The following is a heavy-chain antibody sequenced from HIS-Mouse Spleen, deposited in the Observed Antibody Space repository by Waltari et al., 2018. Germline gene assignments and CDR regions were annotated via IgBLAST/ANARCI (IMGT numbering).Heavy chain of an antibody. V-gene: IGHV3-23*01. D-gene: IGHD3-10*01. Sequence: EVQLLESGGGLVQPGGSLRLSCSASGFAFSSDAMGWVRQAPGKGLEWVSAISGSGGSTYYADSVKGRFTISRDNSKNTLYLQMNSLRAEDTAVYYCAQNYYGSGSYYYWGQGTLVTVSS. CDR1: GFAFSSDA. CDR2: ISGSGGST. CDR3: AQNYYGSGSYYY. J-gene: IGHJ4*02.